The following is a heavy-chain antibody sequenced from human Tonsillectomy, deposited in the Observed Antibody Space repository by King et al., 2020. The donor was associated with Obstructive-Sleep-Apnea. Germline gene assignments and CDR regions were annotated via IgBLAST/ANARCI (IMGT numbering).Heavy chain of an antibody. V-gene: IGHV4-34*01. CDR2: INHSGST. CDR1: GGSFSDYY. CDR3: ARGSGAAAVNWFDP. J-gene: IGHJ5*02. Sequence: VQLQPWGAGLLKPSETLSLTCAVFGGSFSDYYWSWIRQPPGKGLEWIGEINHSGSTNQNPSLKSRVTISVDTSKNQFSLKLNSVTAADTAVYYCARGSGAAAVNWFDPWGQGTLVTVSS. D-gene: IGHD6-13*01.